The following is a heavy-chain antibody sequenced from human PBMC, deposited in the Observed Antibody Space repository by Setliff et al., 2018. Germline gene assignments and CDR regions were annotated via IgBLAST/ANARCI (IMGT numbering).Heavy chain of an antibody. J-gene: IGHJ4*02. Sequence: SLRLSCAASGFTFDDYAMHWVRQAPGKGLEWVSGISWNSGIVAYADSVKGRFTISRDNAKNSLYLQMNSLRAEDMALYYCAKGYCSSTSCYVDYWGQGTLVT. CDR2: ISWNSGIV. D-gene: IGHD2-2*01. V-gene: IGHV3-9*03. CDR3: AKGYCSSTSCYVDY. CDR1: GFTFDDYA.